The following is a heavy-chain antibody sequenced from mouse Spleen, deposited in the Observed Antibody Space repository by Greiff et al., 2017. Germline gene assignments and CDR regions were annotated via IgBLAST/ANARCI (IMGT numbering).Heavy chain of an antibody. J-gene: IGHJ3*01. CDR1: GYSFTSYW. CDR3: AREDGYDGFAY. CDR2: IDPSDSET. V-gene: IGHV1-74*01. Sequence: VQLQQPGAELVKPGASVKISCKASGYSFTSYWMHWVKQRPGQGLEWIGMIDPSDSETRLNQKFKDKATLTVDKSSSTAYMQLSSPTSEDSAVYYCAREDGYDGFAYWGQGTLVTVSA. D-gene: IGHD2-2*01.